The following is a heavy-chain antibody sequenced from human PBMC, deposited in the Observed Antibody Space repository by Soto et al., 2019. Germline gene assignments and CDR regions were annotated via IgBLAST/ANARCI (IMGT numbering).Heavy chain of an antibody. J-gene: IGHJ5*02. CDR3: ASNQQLGNWFEP. CDR2: IIPILGIA. V-gene: IGHV1-69*02. Sequence: SVKVSCKASGCTFSSYTISWVRQAPGQGLEWMGRIIPILGIANYAQKFQGRVTITADKSTSTAYMELSSLRSEDTAVSYCASNQQLGNWFEPWGQGTLVTVSS. D-gene: IGHD6-6*01. CDR1: GCTFSSYT.